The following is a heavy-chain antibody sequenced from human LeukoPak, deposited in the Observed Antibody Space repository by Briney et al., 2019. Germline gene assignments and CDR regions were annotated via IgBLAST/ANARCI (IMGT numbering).Heavy chain of an antibody. V-gene: IGHV1-69*13. CDR2: IIPIFGTA. CDR3: ARDGSSSPRYYYYYYMDV. Sequence: EASVKVSCKTSGGTFSSYAISWVRQAPGQGLEWMGGIIPIFGTANYAQKFQGRVTITADESTSTAYMELSSLRSEDTAVYYCARDGSSSPRYYYYYYMDVWGKGTTVTVSS. CDR1: GGTFSSYA. J-gene: IGHJ6*03. D-gene: IGHD6-6*01.